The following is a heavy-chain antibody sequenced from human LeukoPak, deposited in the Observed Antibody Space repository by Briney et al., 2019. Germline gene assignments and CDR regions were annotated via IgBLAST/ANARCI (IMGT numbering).Heavy chain of an antibody. CDR1: GFTFSNYG. CDR3: ASGPLLDY. J-gene: IGHJ4*02. V-gene: IGHV3-33*01. CDR2: IWYDGSKK. Sequence: GGSLRLSCAASGFTFSNYGIHWVRQAPGKGLEWVAVIWYDGSKKYYGESVKGRFTISRDDSKNTVYLQMNSLRAEDTAVYYCASGPLLDYWGQGTLVTVSS.